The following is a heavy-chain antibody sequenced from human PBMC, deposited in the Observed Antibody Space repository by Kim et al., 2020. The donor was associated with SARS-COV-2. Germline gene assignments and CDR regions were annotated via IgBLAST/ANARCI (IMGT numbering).Heavy chain of an antibody. CDR1: GDSVSSNSAA. V-gene: IGHV6-1*01. D-gene: IGHD3-3*01. Sequence: SQTLSLTCAISGDSVSSNSAAWNWIRQSPSRGLEWLGRTYYRSKWLYDYAISVKSRITINPDTSKNQFSLQLNSVTPEDTAVYFCARDWGGFTNPFDYWGQGTLVTVSS. CDR3: ARDWGGFTNPFDY. J-gene: IGHJ4*02. CDR2: TYYRSKWLY.